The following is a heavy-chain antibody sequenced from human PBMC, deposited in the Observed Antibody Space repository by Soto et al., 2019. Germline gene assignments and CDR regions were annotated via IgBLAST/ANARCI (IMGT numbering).Heavy chain of an antibody. CDR2: INPSGGAT. CDR3: ARSHCSGGSCYLGAFDI. J-gene: IGHJ3*02. D-gene: IGHD2-15*01. V-gene: IGHV1-46*01. CDR1: GYTFINLF. Sequence: GASVKVSCKASGYTFINLFIHWVRQAPGQGLEWVGIINPSGGATTYPQKFQGRVTMTRDTSTSTVYMDVSSLRFDDTAVYYCARSHCSGGSCYLGAFDIWGQGTMVTVSS.